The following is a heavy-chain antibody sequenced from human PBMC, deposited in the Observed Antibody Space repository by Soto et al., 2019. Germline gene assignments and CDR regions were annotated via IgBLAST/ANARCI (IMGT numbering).Heavy chain of an antibody. CDR1: RYSFASNY. D-gene: IGHD2-15*01. V-gene: IGHV1-46*01. J-gene: IGHJ4*02. CDR3: AKDLDLATPIYCSGGSRYRDSYLDY. Sequence: VEVSCKASRYSFASNYRHWVRHATGQGLEWMGIINPSCGSTSYAQKFQGRVTMTRDTSTSTVYMELNSLRAEDTAVYYCAKDLDLATPIYCSGGSRYRDSYLDYWVQGTLVTGSS. CDR2: INPSCGST.